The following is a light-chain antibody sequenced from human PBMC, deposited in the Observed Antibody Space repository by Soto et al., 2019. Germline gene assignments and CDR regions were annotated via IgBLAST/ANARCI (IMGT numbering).Light chain of an antibody. Sequence: QPVLTQSPSASASLGASVTLTCTLSSGHSSYAIAWHQQQPEKGPRYLMKLNSDGSHSKRDGIPDRFSGSSSGAERYLTISSLQSEDEADYYCQTWGTGIVVFGGGTKLTVL. CDR2: LNSDGSH. CDR3: QTWGTGIVV. CDR1: SGHSSYA. J-gene: IGLJ2*01. V-gene: IGLV4-69*01.